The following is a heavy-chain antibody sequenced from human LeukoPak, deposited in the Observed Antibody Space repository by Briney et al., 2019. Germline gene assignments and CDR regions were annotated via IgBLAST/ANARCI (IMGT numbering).Heavy chain of an antibody. V-gene: IGHV3-30*02. CDR2: IRYDGSNK. Sequence: SGGSLRLSCAASGFTFSNYAMHWVRQAPGKGLEWVAFIRYDGSNKYYADSVKGRFTISRDNSKNTLYLQMNHLRADDTAVYYCARRAGGYSHSYDYWGQGTLVTVSS. J-gene: IGHJ4*02. D-gene: IGHD4-23*01. CDR3: ARRAGGYSHSYDY. CDR1: GFTFSNYA.